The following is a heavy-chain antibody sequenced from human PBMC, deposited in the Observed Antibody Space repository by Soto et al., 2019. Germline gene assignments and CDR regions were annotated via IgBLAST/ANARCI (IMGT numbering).Heavy chain of an antibody. V-gene: IGHV1-69*01. D-gene: IGHD2-8*01. J-gene: IGHJ5*02. Sequence: QVQLVQSGAEVREPGSSVKVSCKASGGTFSRHAISWVRQAPGQGLEWMGGIIPIFGTANHAQKFQGRVTITADESTSTAYMELSSLRSEDTAVYYCARDSGANGVRNWFDPWGQGTLVTVSS. CDR1: GGTFSRHA. CDR3: ARDSGANGVRNWFDP. CDR2: IIPIFGTA.